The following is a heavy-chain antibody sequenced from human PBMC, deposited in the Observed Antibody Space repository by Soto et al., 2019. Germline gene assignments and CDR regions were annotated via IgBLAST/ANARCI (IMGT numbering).Heavy chain of an antibody. J-gene: IGHJ4*02. CDR2: FNPNSGDT. CDR1: GYTFTAYS. CDR3: AREASAVISLDY. V-gene: IGHV1-2*02. D-gene: IGHD6-19*01. Sequence: ASVKVSCKASGYTFTAYSMHWVRQAPGQGLEWVGWFNPNSGDTIYAQKFQGRVTLARDTSIGTAYMELYSLTSDDTAVYYCAREASAVISLDYWGQGTLVTVSS.